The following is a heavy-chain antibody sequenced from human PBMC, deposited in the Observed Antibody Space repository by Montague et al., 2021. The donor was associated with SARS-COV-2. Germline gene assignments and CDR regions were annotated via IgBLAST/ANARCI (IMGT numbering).Heavy chain of an antibody. J-gene: IGHJ3*02. CDR2: IYNSGST. Sequence: SETLSLTCTASGGSISRYSWTWIRQPPGKGLEWIGYIYNSGSTNYNPSLMSRVTISVDTSKNQFSLKLSSVAAADTAVYYCARVGRGSSWYEVAFDIWGQGTMVTVSS. D-gene: IGHD6-13*01. CDR3: ARVGRGSSWYEVAFDI. CDR1: GGSISRYS. V-gene: IGHV4-59*01.